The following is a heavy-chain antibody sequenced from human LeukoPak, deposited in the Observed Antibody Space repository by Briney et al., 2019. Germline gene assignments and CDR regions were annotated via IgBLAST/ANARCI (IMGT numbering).Heavy chain of an antibody. J-gene: IGHJ4*02. CDR2: ITGYNGYT. CDR1: GYTFTSYG. V-gene: IGHV1-18*01. CDR3: ARDSMGDSSGYFRY. Sequence: ASVKVSCKASGYTFTSYGISWVRQAPGQGLEWMGLITGYNGYTNYAQKLQGRVTMTTDTSTSTAYMELRSLRSDDTAVYYCARDSMGDSSGYFRYWGQGTLVTVSS. D-gene: IGHD3-22*01.